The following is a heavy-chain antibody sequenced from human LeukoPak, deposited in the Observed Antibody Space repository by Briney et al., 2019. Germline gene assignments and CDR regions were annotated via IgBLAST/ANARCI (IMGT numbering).Heavy chain of an antibody. J-gene: IGHJ1*01. D-gene: IGHD2/OR15-2a*01. CDR2: INPSGGST. Sequence: ASVKVSCKASGYTFTSYYMHWVRQAPGQGLEWMGLINPSGGSTNYAQKLQGRVTMTTDTSTSTAYMELRSLRSDDTAVYYCARSTTPNENEYFEHWGQGTLVTVSS. V-gene: IGHV1-46*01. CDR1: GYTFTSYY. CDR3: ARSTTPNENEYFEH.